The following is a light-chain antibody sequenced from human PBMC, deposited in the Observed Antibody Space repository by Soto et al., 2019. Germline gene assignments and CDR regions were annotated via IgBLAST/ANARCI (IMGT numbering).Light chain of an antibody. CDR3: AAWDDSLNGVV. CDR2: SNN. V-gene: IGLV1-44*01. Sequence: QAVVTQPPSASGTPGQRVTISCSGSSSNIGSNSVNWYQQLPGTAPKLLIYSNNQRPSGVPDRISGSKSGTSASLAISGLQSEDEADYYCAAWDDSLNGVVFGGGTKVTVL. CDR1: SSNIGSNS. J-gene: IGLJ2*01.